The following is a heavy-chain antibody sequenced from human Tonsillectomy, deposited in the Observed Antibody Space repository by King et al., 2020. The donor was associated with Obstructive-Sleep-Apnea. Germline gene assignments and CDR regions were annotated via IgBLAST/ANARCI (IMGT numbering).Heavy chain of an antibody. CDR3: AKRVDTAMVFDY. D-gene: IGHD5-18*01. J-gene: IGHJ4*02. Sequence: VQLVESGGGLVQPGGSLRLSCAASGFTFSNYAMIWVRQAAGQGREWVPAINTGGGTTYYADSVKGRFTISRDNSKNTLYLQMNSLRAEDTAVYYCAKRVDTAMVFDYWGQGTLVTVSS. V-gene: IGHV3-23*04. CDR2: INTGGGTT. CDR1: GFTFSNYA.